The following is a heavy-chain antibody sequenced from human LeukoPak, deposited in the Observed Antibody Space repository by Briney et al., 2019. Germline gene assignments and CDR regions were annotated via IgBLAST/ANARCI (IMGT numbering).Heavy chain of an antibody. CDR2: ISYDGSNK. CDR3: GRDDLYYDFWSGYYARTSFPDY. CDR1: GFTFSSYA. V-gene: IGHV3-30-3*01. D-gene: IGHD3-3*01. J-gene: IGHJ4*02. Sequence: GGSLRLSCAASGFTFSSYAMHWDRQAPGKGLEWVAVISYDGSNKYYADSVKGRITISRDNTKKTLYLQMKSLRAEDTAVCYWGRDDLYYDFWSGYYARTSFPDYWGQGTLVTVSS.